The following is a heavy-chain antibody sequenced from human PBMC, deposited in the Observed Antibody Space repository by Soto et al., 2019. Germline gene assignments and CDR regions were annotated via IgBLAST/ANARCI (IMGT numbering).Heavy chain of an antibody. V-gene: IGHV1-58*01. CDR2: IVVGSGNT. D-gene: IGHD6-19*01. CDR1: GFTFTSSA. CDR3: AAEAVAGYRVPYYFDY. Sequence: VKVSCKASGFTFTSSAVQWVRQARGQRLEWIGWIVVGSGNTNYAQKFQERVTITRDMSTSTAYMELSSLRSEDTAVYYCAAEAVAGYRVPYYFDYWGQGTLVTVSS. J-gene: IGHJ4*02.